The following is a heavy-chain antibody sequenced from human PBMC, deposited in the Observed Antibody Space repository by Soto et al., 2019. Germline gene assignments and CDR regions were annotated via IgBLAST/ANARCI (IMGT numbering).Heavy chain of an antibody. V-gene: IGHV1-2*04. CDR1: GYTFTGYY. Sequence: XSVKVSCKASGYTFTGYYMHWVRQAPGQGLEWMGWINPNSGGTNYAQKFQGWVTMTRDTSISTAYMELSRLRSDDTAVYYCARDSGYSLGVSFDYWGQGTLVTVSS. CDR2: INPNSGGT. J-gene: IGHJ4*02. D-gene: IGHD5-18*01. CDR3: ARDSGYSLGVSFDY.